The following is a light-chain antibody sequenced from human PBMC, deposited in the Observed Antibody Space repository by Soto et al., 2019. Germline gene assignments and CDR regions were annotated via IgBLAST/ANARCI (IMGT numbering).Light chain of an antibody. CDR3: QQCSNWPPIA. J-gene: IGKJ5*01. Sequence: EIVLTQSPGTLSLSPGERATLSCRASQTISSSFLAWYQQKPGQAPRLLIYRASRRAPGIPDRFSGSGSWTDFTLTISRLEPEDFAVYYCQQCSNWPPIAFGQGTRLEIK. CDR2: RAS. V-gene: IGKV3D-20*02. CDR1: QTISSSF.